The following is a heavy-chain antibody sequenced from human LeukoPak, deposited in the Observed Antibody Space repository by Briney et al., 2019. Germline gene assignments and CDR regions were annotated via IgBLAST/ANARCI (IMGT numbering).Heavy chain of an antibody. D-gene: IGHD5-24*01. CDR3: ARNSRDGYNKFDY. CDR1: GGSISSYY. V-gene: IGHV4-59*01. J-gene: IGHJ4*02. CDR2: IYYTGST. Sequence: NPSETLSLTCTVSGGSISSYYWSWIRQPPGKGLEWIGYIYYTGSTNYNPSLKSRVTISVDTSKNQFSLKLSSVTATDTAVYYCARNSRDGYNKFDYWGQGTLVTVSS.